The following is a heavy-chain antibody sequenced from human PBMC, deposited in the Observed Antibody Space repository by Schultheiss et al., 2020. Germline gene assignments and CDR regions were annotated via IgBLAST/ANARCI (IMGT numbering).Heavy chain of an antibody. D-gene: IGHD7-27*01. CDR3: ADPPTGVDY. CDR1: GFTFSNYW. CDR2: INSDGSST. J-gene: IGHJ4*02. V-gene: IGHV3-74*01. Sequence: GGSLRLTCVASGFTFSNYWMHWVRQAPGKGLVWVSRINSDGSSTRYADSVKGRFTISRDNSKNTVWPQMNSLSAEDTAVYYFADPPTGVDYWGRGPLVNV.